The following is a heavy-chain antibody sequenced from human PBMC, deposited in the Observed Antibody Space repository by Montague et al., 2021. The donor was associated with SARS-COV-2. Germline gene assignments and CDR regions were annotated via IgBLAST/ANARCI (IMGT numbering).Heavy chain of an antibody. CDR3: ASPTYYYDSNGSDAFDI. CDR1: GGSISSSSYY. V-gene: IGHV4-39*01. J-gene: IGHJ3*02. CDR2: IYYSGST. Sequence: SETLSLTCTVSGGSISSSSYYWGWIRQPPGNGLEWIGSIYYSGSTYYNPSLRSRGTITVDTSKNQSSLKLCAVTAADTAVYYCASPTYYYDSNGSDAFDIWGQGTMVTVSS. D-gene: IGHD3-22*01.